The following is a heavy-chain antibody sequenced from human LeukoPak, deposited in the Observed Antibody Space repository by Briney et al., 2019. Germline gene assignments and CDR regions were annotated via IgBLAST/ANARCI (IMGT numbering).Heavy chain of an antibody. CDR1: GFTFSSYG. Sequence: PGGSLRLSCAASGFTFSSYGMHWVRQAPGKGLEWVAVISYDGSNKYYADSVKGRFTISRDNSKNTLYLQMNSLRAEDTAVYYCAEEVVAAPVDDDAFDIWGQGTMVTVSS. CDR2: ISYDGSNK. J-gene: IGHJ3*02. CDR3: AEEVVAAPVDDDAFDI. D-gene: IGHD2-15*01. V-gene: IGHV3-30*18.